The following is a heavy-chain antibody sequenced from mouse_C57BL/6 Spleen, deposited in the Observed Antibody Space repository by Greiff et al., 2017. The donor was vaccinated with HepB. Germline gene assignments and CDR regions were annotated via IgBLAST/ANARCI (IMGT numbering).Heavy chain of an antibody. V-gene: IGHV1-18*01. CDR2: INPNNGGT. CDR3: ARILRAYWYVDV. D-gene: IGHD1-1*01. CDR1: GYTFTDYN. J-gene: IGHJ1*03. Sequence: EVQLQQSGPELVKPGASVKIPCKASGYTFTDYNMDWVKQSHGKSLEWIGDINPNNGGTIYNQKFKGKATLTVDKSSSTAYMELRSLTSEDTAVYYCARILRAYWYVDVWGTGTTVTVSS.